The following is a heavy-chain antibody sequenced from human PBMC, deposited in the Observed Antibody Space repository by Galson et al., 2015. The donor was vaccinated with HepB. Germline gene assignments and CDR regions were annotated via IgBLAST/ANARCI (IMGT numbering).Heavy chain of an antibody. V-gene: IGHV4-4*02. CDR1: GGSISSSNW. CDR2: IYHSGST. Sequence: LTCAVSGGSISSSNWWSWVRQPPGKGLEWLGEIYHSGSTNYNPSLKSRVTISVDKSKNQFSLKLSSVTAADTAVYYCARGAWQLGSFGYYYGMDVWGQGTTVTV. CDR3: ARGAWQLGSFGYYYGMDV. J-gene: IGHJ6*02. D-gene: IGHD3-10*01.